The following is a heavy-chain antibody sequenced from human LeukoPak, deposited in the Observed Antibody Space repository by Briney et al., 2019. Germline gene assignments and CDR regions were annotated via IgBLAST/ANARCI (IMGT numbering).Heavy chain of an antibody. CDR2: MNPNSGNT. Sequence: SVKVSCKSSGYIFTSYDINWVRQATGQGLEWMGWMNPNSGNTGYAQKFRGRVTMTRNTSITTAYMELSSLRSDDTAVYYCARAPTVTSYGMDVWGQGTTVTVS. J-gene: IGHJ6*02. CDR1: GYIFTSYD. D-gene: IGHD4-17*01. CDR3: ARAPTVTSYGMDV. V-gene: IGHV1-8*01.